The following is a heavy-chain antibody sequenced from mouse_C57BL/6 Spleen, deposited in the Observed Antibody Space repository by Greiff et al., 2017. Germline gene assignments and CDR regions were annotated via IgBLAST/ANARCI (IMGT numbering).Heavy chain of an antibody. D-gene: IGHD3-2*02. CDR3: ARKGTAQAFAY. CDR2: IDPSDSET. J-gene: IGHJ3*01. Sequence: VQLKQPGAELVRPGSSVKLSCKASGYTFTSYWMHWVKQRPIQGLEWIGNIDPSDSETHYNQKFKDKATLTVDKSSSTAYMQLSSLTSEDSAVYCCARKGTAQAFAYWGQGTLVTVSA. CDR1: GYTFTSYW. V-gene: IGHV1-52*01.